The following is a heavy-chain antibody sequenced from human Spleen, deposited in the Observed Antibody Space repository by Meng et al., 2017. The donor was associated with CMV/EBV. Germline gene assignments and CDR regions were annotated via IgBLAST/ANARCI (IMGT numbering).Heavy chain of an antibody. J-gene: IGHJ3*02. V-gene: IGHV3-23*01. CDR2: ISGSGGST. CDR3: AKDDNDFWRGSTGDAFDI. CDR1: GFTFSSYA. Sequence: GESLKISCAASGFTFSSYAMSWVRQAPGKGLEWVSAISGSGGSTYYADSVKGRFTISRDNSKNTLYLQMNSLRAEDTAVYYCAKDDNDFWRGSTGDAFDIWGQGTMVTVSS. D-gene: IGHD3-3*01.